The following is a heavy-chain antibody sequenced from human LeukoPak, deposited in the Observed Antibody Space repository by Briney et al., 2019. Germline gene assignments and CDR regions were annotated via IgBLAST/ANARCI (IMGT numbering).Heavy chain of an antibody. Sequence: GGSLRLSCATSGFTFSNYNMNWVRQAPGKGLEWVSAISGSGGSTYYADSVKGRFTISRDNSKNTLYLQMNSLRAEDTAVYYCAKEGYSSGWYWGQGTLVTVSS. D-gene: IGHD6-19*01. CDR2: ISGSGGST. V-gene: IGHV3-23*01. J-gene: IGHJ4*02. CDR3: AKEGYSSGWY. CDR1: GFTFSNYN.